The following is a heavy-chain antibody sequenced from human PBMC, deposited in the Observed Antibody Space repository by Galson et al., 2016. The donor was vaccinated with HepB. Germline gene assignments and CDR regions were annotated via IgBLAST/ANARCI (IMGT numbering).Heavy chain of an antibody. CDR2: TYYRSKWYN. J-gene: IGHJ5*02. CDR3: AREFYDYGGHWLDP. CDR1: GDSVSSKSVA. Sequence: CAISGDSVSSKSVAWSWIRQSPSRGLEWLGRTYYRSKWYNDYAASVKSRITINPDKSKNQFSLQLNSVTPEDTAVYYCAREFYDYGGHWLDPWGQGTLVTVSS. V-gene: IGHV6-1*01. D-gene: IGHD4-23*01.